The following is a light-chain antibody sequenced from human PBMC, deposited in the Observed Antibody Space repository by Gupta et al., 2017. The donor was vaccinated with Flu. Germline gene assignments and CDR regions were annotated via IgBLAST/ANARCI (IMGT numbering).Light chain of an antibody. CDR3: QQYNNWPLT. Sequence: EIVMTQSPATLSVSPGESATLSCRASQSVSSNLAWYQQKAGQAPRLLIYGASTRATGIPARFSGSGSGTEFTLTISSLQSEDLAVYSCQQYNNWPLTFGPGTKVDSK. J-gene: IGKJ3*01. V-gene: IGKV3-15*01. CDR2: GAS. CDR1: QSVSSN.